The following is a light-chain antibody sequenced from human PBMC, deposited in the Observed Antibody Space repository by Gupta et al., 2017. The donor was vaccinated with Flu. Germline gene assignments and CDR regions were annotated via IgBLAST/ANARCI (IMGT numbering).Light chain of an antibody. V-gene: IGKV1-39*01. CDR2: AAS. J-gene: IGKJ1*01. CDR3: QQSYSTPPT. CDR1: QSISSY. Sequence: PSSLSAYVGDRVTINCRASQSISSYLNWCQQKTGKAPKLLIYAASSLQSGGPSRFSGSGSGTDFTLTISSLQPEDFATYYCQQSYSTPPTFGQGTKVEIK.